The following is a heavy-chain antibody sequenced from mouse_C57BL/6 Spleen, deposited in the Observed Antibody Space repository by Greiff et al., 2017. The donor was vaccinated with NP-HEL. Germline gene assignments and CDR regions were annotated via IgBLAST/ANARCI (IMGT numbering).Heavy chain of an antibody. J-gene: IGHJ2*01. CDR3: AAYEYDEGNYFYY. CDR1: GYTFTDYY. V-gene: IGHV1-26*01. Sequence: VQLQQSGPELVKPGASVKISCKASGYTFTDYYMNWVKQSHGKSLEWIGDINPNNGGTSYNQKFKGKATLTVDKSSSTAYMELRSLTSEDSAVYYCAAYEYDEGNYFYYWGQGTTLTV. D-gene: IGHD2-4*01. CDR2: INPNNGGT.